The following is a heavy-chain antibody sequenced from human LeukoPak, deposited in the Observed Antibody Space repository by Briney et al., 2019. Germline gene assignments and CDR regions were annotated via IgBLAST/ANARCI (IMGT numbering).Heavy chain of an antibody. J-gene: IGHJ6*02. CDR3: ARLQSAYCTTSTCYRYALDV. D-gene: IGHD2-2*01. CDR2: IFYSGTT. Sequence: SETLSLTCTVSAGSIDLSTFYWSWIRQPPGKGLEWIGTIFYSGTTYYNPTLKSRVSISVDPSKNQFSLKLSYVTAADSAKYYCARLQSAYCTTSTCYRYALDVWGPGTPVTVSS. V-gene: IGHV4-39*01. CDR1: AGSIDLSTFY.